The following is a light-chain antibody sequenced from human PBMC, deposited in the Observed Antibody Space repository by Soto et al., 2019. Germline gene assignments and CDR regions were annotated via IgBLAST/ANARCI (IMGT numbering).Light chain of an antibody. CDR1: QSISSW. Sequence: DIQMTQSPSTLSASVGDRVTITCRASQSISSWLAWYQQKPGKAPKLLIYKASSLESEVPSRFSGSGSGTEFTLTISSLQPDDFATYYCQQYDKYSGWTFGQGTKVEIK. J-gene: IGKJ1*01. CDR2: KAS. V-gene: IGKV1-5*03. CDR3: QQYDKYSGWT.